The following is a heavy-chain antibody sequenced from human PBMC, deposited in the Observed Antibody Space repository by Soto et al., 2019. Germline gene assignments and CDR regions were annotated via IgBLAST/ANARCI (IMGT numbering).Heavy chain of an antibody. Sequence: GGALRLSRTAPEFTFANARVRWVRQATGKGLQWVGRIKSKADGGTTDYAAHVKGRFTISRDESQNTLYLQMNSLKTEDTAVYYCTSLYYGHWGQGTLVTVSS. CDR3: TSLYYGH. V-gene: IGHV3-15*01. CDR1: EFTFANAR. CDR2: IKSKADGGTT. J-gene: IGHJ4*02. D-gene: IGHD4-17*01.